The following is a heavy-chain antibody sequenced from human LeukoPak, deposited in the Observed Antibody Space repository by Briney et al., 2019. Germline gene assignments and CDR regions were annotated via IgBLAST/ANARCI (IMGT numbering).Heavy chain of an antibody. V-gene: IGHV1-8*03. J-gene: IGHJ5*02. CDR3: AGLAYCSSTSCYGFDP. CDR2: MNPNNGNT. Sequence: ASVKVSCKASRYTFTSYDINRVRQATGQGLEWMGWMNPNNGNTGYAQKFQGRVTITRNTSISTAYMELSSLRSEDTAVYYCAGLAYCSSTSCYGFDPWGQGTLVTVSS. CDR1: RYTFTSYD. D-gene: IGHD2-2*01.